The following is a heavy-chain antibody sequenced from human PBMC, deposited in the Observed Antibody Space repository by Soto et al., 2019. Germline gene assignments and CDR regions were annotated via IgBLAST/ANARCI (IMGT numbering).Heavy chain of an antibody. V-gene: IGHV4-59*08. Sequence: SETLSLTCTVSGGSMISYYWSWIRRPPGKGLEWIGYIYYSGSTNYNPSLKSRVTISVDTSKNQFSLKLSSVTAADTAVYYCARYFMVRGVMSAFDLWGQGTMVTVSS. J-gene: IGHJ3*01. CDR1: GGSMISYY. CDR3: ARYFMVRGVMSAFDL. D-gene: IGHD3-10*01. CDR2: IYYSGST.